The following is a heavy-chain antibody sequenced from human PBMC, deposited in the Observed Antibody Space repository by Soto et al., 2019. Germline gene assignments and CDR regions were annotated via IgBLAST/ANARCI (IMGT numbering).Heavy chain of an antibody. J-gene: IGHJ4*02. CDR1: GYTFTGHY. V-gene: IGHV1-2*02. CDR3: GRGRSGQIVIFH. Sequence: ASVKVSCKTSGYTFTGHYIHWVRQAPQQGPEWMGEIGPESGATSYAQKFRGRVTMTMDTSITTVCMELKNLSPDDTAVYVCGRGRSGQIVIFHWGQGTPVTVSS. D-gene: IGHD1-26*01. CDR2: IGPESGAT.